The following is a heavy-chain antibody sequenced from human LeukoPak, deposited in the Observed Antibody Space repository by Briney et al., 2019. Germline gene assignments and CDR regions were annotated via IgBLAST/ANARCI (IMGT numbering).Heavy chain of an antibody. Sequence: PGGSLRLSCAASGFTFSSYGMHWVRQAPGKGLEWVAVISYDGSNKYYADSVKGRFTISRDNSKNTLYLQMNSLRAEDTAVYYCAKRGTRQLLQKYYFDCWGQGTLVTVSS. CDR1: GFTFSSYG. J-gene: IGHJ4*02. CDR2: ISYDGSNK. CDR3: AKRGTRQLLQKYYFDC. D-gene: IGHD2-15*01. V-gene: IGHV3-30*18.